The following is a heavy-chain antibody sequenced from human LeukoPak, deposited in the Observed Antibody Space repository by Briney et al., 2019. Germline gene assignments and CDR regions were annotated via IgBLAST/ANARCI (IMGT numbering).Heavy chain of an antibody. CDR3: ARGIYSYGYYFDY. Sequence: SETLSLTCTASGGSISSYYWSWIRQPPGKGLEWIGYIYTSGSTNYNPSLKSRVTISVDTSKNQFSLKLSSVTAADTAVYYCARGIYSYGYYFDYWGQGTLVTVSS. D-gene: IGHD5-18*01. V-gene: IGHV4-4*09. CDR2: IYTSGST. J-gene: IGHJ4*02. CDR1: GGSISSYY.